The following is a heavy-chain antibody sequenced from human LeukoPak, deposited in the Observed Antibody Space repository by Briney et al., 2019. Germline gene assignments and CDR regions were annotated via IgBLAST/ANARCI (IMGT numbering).Heavy chain of an antibody. J-gene: IGHJ4*02. CDR3: TRDSYLWGSYRFHGIGYFDY. CDR1: GFTFDDYA. CDR2: IRSKTYAGTT. V-gene: IGHV3-49*04. D-gene: IGHD3-16*02. Sequence: GGSLRLSCTASGFTFDDYAMNWVRQAPGKGLEWVGFIRSKTYAGTTEYAASVRGRFTISRDDSKSGAYLQMNSLKTEDTAVYYCTRDSYLWGSYRFHGIGYFDYWGRGTLVTVSS.